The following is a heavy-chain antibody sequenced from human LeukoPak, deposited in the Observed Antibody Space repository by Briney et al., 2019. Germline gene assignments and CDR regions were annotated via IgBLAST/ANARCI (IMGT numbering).Heavy chain of an antibody. V-gene: IGHV3-23*01. D-gene: IGHD5-18*01. CDR3: AKDQKRGYSYGYLFYYYYMDV. J-gene: IGHJ6*03. CDR2: ISGSGGST. Sequence: GGTLRLSCAASGFTFSSYGMSWVRQAPGKGLEWVSGISGSGGSTYYTNSVKGRFTISRDNSKNTLYLQMNSLRAEDTAVYYCAKDQKRGYSYGYLFYYYYMDVWGKGTTVTISS. CDR1: GFTFSSYG.